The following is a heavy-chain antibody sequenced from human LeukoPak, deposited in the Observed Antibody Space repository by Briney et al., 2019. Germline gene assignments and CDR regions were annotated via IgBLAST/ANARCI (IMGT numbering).Heavy chain of an antibody. D-gene: IGHD3-10*01. CDR3: ARDSDRGVGSSFDP. CDR2: MSRSSYYI. V-gene: IGHV3-21*01. CDR1: GFTFSSYT. Sequence: KPGGSLRLSCAASGFTFSSYTIHWVRQAPGKGLEWVSSMSRSSYYIYYADSERGRFTISRDNAKNSLYLQMNSLRAEDTAVYYCARDSDRGVGSSFDPWGQGTLVTVSS. J-gene: IGHJ5*02.